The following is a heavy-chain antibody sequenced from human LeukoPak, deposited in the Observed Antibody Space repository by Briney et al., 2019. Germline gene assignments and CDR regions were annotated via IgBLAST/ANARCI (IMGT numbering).Heavy chain of an antibody. CDR2: ISGSGGSS. CDR1: RFTFSSYG. J-gene: IGHJ4*02. D-gene: IGHD2-15*01. CDR3: AKALILGYCSGGSCYSADY. V-gene: IGHV3-23*01. Sequence: GGPLRLSCAASRFTFSSYGMSWVRQAPGKGLEWVSTISGSGGSSYYADSVKGRFTISRDSSKNTLYLQMNSLRGEDTAVYYCAKALILGYCSGGSCYSADYWGQGTLVTVSS.